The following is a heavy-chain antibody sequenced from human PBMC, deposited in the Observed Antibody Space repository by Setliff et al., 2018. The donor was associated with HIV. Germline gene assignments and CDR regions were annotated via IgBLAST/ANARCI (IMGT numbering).Heavy chain of an antibody. V-gene: IGHV4-59*10. D-gene: IGHD3-10*01. CDR2: VHSSATS. CDR1: GDSVSGYY. CDR3: ARGRHGLGLDV. J-gene: IGHJ4*02. Sequence: PSETLSLTCAVSGDSVSGYYWSWIRQSAGRGLEWIGRVHSSATSNYNPSLKGRVAMSVDTAKNQFSLKLTSVSAADTAVYYCARGRHGLGLDVWGQGTLVTVSS.